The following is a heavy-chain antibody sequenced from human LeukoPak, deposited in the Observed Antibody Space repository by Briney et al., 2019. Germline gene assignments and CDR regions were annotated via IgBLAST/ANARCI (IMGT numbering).Heavy chain of an antibody. Sequence: ASVKVSCKASGYTFTGYYMHWVRQAPGQGLEWMGWINPNSGGTNYAQKFQGRVTMTRDTSISTAYMEPSRLRSDDTAVYYCARDGAYNWNDVDYWGQETLVTVSS. D-gene: IGHD1-1*01. J-gene: IGHJ4*02. V-gene: IGHV1-2*02. CDR1: GYTFTGYY. CDR3: ARDGAYNWNDVDY. CDR2: INPNSGGT.